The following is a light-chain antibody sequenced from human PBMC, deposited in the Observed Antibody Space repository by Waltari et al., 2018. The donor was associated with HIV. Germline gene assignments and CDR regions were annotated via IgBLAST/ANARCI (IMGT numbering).Light chain of an antibody. CDR3: QSYDSSLRV. Sequence: QSVLTQPPSVSGAPGQRVTISCTGSSSNIGAGYDVHWYQQLPGTAPKPPIYGNSNRPSGVPDRFSGSKSGTSASRAITGLQAEDEADYYCQSYDSSLRVFGGGTKLTVL. CDR2: GNS. V-gene: IGLV1-40*01. CDR1: SSNIGAGYD. J-gene: IGLJ3*02.